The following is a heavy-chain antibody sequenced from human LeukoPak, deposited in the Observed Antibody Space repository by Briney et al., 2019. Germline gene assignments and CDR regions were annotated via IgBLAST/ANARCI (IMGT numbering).Heavy chain of an antibody. V-gene: IGHV3-7*04. D-gene: IGHD3-10*01. CDR2: TKPDGSEK. J-gene: IGHJ4*02. Sequence: GGSLRLSCAASGFTFNTYWMSWVRQAPGKGLEWVANTKPDGSEKYFVDSVKGRFSISRDNARNSLYLQMDSLRAEDTAVYYCARGIYGRYFDYWGQGTLVTVSS. CDR1: GFTFNTYW. CDR3: ARGIYGRYFDY.